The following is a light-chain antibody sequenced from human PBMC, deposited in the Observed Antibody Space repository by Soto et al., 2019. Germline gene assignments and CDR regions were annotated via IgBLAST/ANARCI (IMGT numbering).Light chain of an antibody. CDR3: QQYKSYAWT. CDR1: QSISSW. CDR2: KAA. V-gene: IGKV1-5*03. Sequence: DIQMTQSPSTLSASVGDRVTITCRASQSISSWLAWYQQKPGKAPKLLIYKAASLESGVPSRFSGSGSETEFTLTISSLQPDDFATYYGQQYKSYAWTFGQGTKVEIK. J-gene: IGKJ1*01.